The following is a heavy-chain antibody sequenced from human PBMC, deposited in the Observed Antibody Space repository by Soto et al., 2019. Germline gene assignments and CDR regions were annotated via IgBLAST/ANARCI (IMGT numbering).Heavy chain of an antibody. CDR1: GFTFSFYD. CDR3: ARQGSDDLDH. D-gene: IGHD1-1*01. Sequence: EVQLVESGGGLVQPGESLRVSCAASGFTFSFYDLNWVRQAPGKGLEWVSYISSSGATIYYADSVKGRFTISRDNTKNSLYLQMNSPRAEDTSVYYCARQGSDDLDHWGQGTLVTVSS. CDR2: ISSSGATI. J-gene: IGHJ4*02. V-gene: IGHV3-48*03.